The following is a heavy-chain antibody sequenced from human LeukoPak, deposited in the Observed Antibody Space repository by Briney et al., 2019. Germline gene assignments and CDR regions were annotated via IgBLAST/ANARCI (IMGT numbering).Heavy chain of an antibody. CDR1: GGTFSSYD. CDR3: ARVDSSSGGMDV. CDR2: ITPLFGVA. D-gene: IGHD6-6*01. V-gene: IGHV1-69*13. Sequence: ASVKVSCKASGGTFSSYDISWVRQAPGQGLEWMGGITPLFGVANYAQKFQGRVTISAVESKSTVYMELSSLRSEDTAVYYCARVDSSSGGMDVWDQGTTVTVSS. J-gene: IGHJ6*02.